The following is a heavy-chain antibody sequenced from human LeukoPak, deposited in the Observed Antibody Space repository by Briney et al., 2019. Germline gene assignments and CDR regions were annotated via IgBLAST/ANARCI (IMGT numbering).Heavy chain of an antibody. D-gene: IGHD3-22*01. CDR1: GFTFSSYA. J-gene: IGHJ4*02. V-gene: IGHV3-30*04. CDR2: ISYDGSNK. CDR3: ARGAYYYDSSGYYYYFDY. Sequence: GGSLRLSCAASGFTFSSYAMHWVRQAPGKGLEWVTVISYDGSNKYYADSVKGRFTISRDNSKNTLYLQMNSLRAEDTAVYYCARGAYYYDSSGYYYYFDYWGQGTLVTVSS.